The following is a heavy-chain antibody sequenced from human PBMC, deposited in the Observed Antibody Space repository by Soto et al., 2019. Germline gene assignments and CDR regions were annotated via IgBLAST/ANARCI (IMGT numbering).Heavy chain of an antibody. CDR2: ISRDGGKE. CDR1: GFTFSTYG. D-gene: IGHD3-16*01. J-gene: IGHJ6*02. Sequence: QVQLVESGGGVVQPGGSLRLSCAASGFTFSTYGMHWVRQAPGKGLEWVAVISRDGGKEYYIDSVKGRFTISRDNSKNTLYLQMNSLRPEDSAVYYCVGLPRGGPYYYYGMDVWGQGTTVTVSS. V-gene: IGHV3-30*03. CDR3: VGLPRGGPYYYYGMDV.